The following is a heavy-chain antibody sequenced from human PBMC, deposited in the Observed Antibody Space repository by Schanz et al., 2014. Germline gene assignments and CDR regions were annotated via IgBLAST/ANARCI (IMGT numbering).Heavy chain of an antibody. J-gene: IGHJ4*02. CDR3: ARGGSYTSVTGNPEFMNTGPRTFDY. CDR1: GFTFTSYW. Sequence: EVQLVESGGDLVQPGGSLRLSCAASGFTFTSYWMHWARQAPGKGLVWVSRINSDGSDTSYVDSAKGRFTISRDNAKNTLYLQMNSLRGEDTAVYYCARGGSYTSVTGNPEFMNTGPRTFDYWGQGSLVTVSS. CDR2: INSDGSDT. V-gene: IGHV3-74*02. D-gene: IGHD3-16*01.